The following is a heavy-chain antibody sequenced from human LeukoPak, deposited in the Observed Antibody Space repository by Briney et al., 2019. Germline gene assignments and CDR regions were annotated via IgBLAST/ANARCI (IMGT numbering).Heavy chain of an antibody. CDR3: AGPDKIGAYAFY. CDR1: GGFIRSSSYY. J-gene: IGHJ4*02. V-gene: IGHV4-39*01. D-gene: IGHD5-12*01. CDR2: IYYSGSR. Sequence: SETLSLICTLCGGFIRSSSYYWGWIRQPPGKGLEWIGSIYYSGSRYYNPSLKRRVPISEDTSKYKSCEKRSCLSTADTAVYDCAGPDKIGAYAFYWGQGTLVTVSS.